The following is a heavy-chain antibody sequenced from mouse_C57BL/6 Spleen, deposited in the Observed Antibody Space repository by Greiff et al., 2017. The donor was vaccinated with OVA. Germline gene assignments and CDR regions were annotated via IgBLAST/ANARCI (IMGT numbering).Heavy chain of an antibody. Sequence: DVQLVESGGGLVKPGGSLKLSCAASGFTFSSYTMSWVRQTPEKRLEWVATISGGGGNTYYPDSVKGRFTISRDNAKNTLYLQMSSLRSEDTALYYCARQGGAYYSNYGDFDYWGQGTTLTVSS. CDR3: ARQGGAYYSNYGDFDY. V-gene: IGHV5-9*01. CDR2: ISGGGGNT. CDR1: GFTFSSYT. J-gene: IGHJ2*01. D-gene: IGHD2-5*01.